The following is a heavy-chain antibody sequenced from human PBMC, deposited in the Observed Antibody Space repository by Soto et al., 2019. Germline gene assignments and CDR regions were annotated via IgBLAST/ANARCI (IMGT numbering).Heavy chain of an antibody. Sequence: QLQLQESGPGLVKPSETLSLTCTVSGGSISSSSYYWGWIRQPPGKGLEWIGSIYYSGSTYYNPSLKSRVTISVDPSKNQFSLKLSSVTAADTAVYYCVGGYSGYDGAAGSSWGGDYYYGMDVWGQGTTVTVSS. J-gene: IGHJ6*02. CDR2: IYYSGST. CDR1: GGSISSSSYY. D-gene: IGHD5-12*01. CDR3: VGGYSGYDGAAGSSWGGDYYYGMDV. V-gene: IGHV4-39*01.